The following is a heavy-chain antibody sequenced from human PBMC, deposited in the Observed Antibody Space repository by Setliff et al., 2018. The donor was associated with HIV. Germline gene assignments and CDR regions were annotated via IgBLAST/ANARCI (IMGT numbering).Heavy chain of an antibody. Sequence: GASVKVSCKASNYTLINYGVSWVRQAPGQGLEWMGWINPNSGGTNYAQKFQGRVTMTRDTSISTAYMELSRLRSDDTAVYYCARTLPQYTNLFDYWGQGTLVTVSS. CDR1: NYTLINYG. V-gene: IGHV1-2*02. J-gene: IGHJ4*02. CDR2: INPNSGGT. D-gene: IGHD5-18*01. CDR3: ARTLPQYTNLFDY.